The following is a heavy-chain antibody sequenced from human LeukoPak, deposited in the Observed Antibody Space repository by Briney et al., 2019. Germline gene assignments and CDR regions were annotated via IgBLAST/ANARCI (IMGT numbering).Heavy chain of an antibody. CDR2: IKQDGSEK. V-gene: IGHV3-7*01. Sequence: GGSLRLSCAASGFTFSSYSMNWVRQAPGKGLEWVANIKQDGSEKYYVDSVKGRFTISRDNAKNSLYLQMNSLRAEDTAVYYCAREPDDYGDYIGGYYFDYWGQGTLVTASS. CDR3: AREPDDYGDYIGGYYFDY. D-gene: IGHD4-17*01. J-gene: IGHJ4*02. CDR1: GFTFSSYS.